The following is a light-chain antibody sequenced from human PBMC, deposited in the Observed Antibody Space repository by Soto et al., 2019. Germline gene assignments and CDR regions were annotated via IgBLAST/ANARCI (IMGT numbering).Light chain of an antibody. J-gene: IGLJ2*01. CDR3: CSYAGSYTLV. Sequence: QSALTQPRSVSGSTGESVTISCTGTSSDVGGYKYVSWYQQHPGKAPKLMIYDVSKRPSGVPDRFSGSKSGNTASLTISGLQAEDEADYYCCSYAGSYTLVFGGGTKLTV. CDR1: SSDVGGYKY. V-gene: IGLV2-11*01. CDR2: DVS.